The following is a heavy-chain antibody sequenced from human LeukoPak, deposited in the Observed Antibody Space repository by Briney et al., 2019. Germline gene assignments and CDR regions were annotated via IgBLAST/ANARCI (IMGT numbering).Heavy chain of an antibody. CDR2: INPNSGGT. J-gene: IGHJ4*02. Sequence: ASVKVSCKASGYTFTGYYMHWVRQAPGQGLEWMGWINPNSGGTNYAQKFQGRVPMTRDTSISTAYMELSRLRSDDTAVYYCARDRTVLRYFDWLRTSPIFFDYWGQGTLVTVSS. V-gene: IGHV1-2*02. CDR1: GYTFTGYY. D-gene: IGHD3-9*01. CDR3: ARDRTVLRYFDWLRTSPIFFDY.